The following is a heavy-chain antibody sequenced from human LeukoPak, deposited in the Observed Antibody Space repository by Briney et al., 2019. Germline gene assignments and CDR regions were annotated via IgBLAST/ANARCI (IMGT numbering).Heavy chain of an antibody. V-gene: IGHV5-51*01. D-gene: IGHD3-22*01. CDR3: AMHYYDRVACRYSRNYYYYMDV. J-gene: IGHJ6*03. Sequence: GESLKISCKGSGYSFTNYWIGWVRQMPGKGLEWMGIIYPGDSDTRYSPSFQGQVTISADKSISTAYLQWSSLKASDTAMYYCAMHYYDRVACRYSRNYYYYMDVWGKGTTVTVSS. CDR1: GYSFTNYW. CDR2: IYPGDSDT.